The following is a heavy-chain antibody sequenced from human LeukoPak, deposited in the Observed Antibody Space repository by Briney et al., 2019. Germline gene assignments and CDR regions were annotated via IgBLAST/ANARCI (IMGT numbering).Heavy chain of an antibody. Sequence: GGSLRLSCAASGFTVSSNYMSWVRQAPGKGLEWVSVIYSGGSTYYADSVKGRFTISRDNAKNSLYLQMNSLRAEDTAVYYCVKDIVEAGLFFDYWGQGTLVTVSS. J-gene: IGHJ4*02. CDR1: GFTVSSNY. V-gene: IGHV3-66*01. CDR3: VKDIVEAGLFFDY. CDR2: IYSGGST. D-gene: IGHD3-16*02.